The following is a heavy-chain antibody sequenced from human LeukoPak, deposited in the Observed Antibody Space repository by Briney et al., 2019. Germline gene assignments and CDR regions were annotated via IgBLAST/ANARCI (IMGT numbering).Heavy chain of an antibody. CDR2: IDPSDSYT. Sequence: KRGESLRISCEGSGYTFTNYWISWVRQMPGKGLEWVGRIDPSDSYTNYSPSFQGHVTISADKSISTAYLQWSSLKASDTAIYYCARYDYQSDAFDIWGQGTMVTVFS. CDR1: GYTFTNYW. V-gene: IGHV5-10-1*01. CDR3: ARYDYQSDAFDI. J-gene: IGHJ3*02. D-gene: IGHD4/OR15-4a*01.